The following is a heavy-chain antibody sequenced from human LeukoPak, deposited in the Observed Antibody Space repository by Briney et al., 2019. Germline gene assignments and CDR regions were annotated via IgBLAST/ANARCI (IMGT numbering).Heavy chain of an antibody. CDR3: TRDHGVGATDIDY. CDR2: ISYDGSNK. CDR1: GFTFSSYG. J-gene: IGHJ4*02. V-gene: IGHV3-30*03. Sequence: GGSLRLSCAASGFTFSSYGMHWVRQAPGKGLEWVAVISYDGSNKYYVDSVKGRFTISRDNAKNTLYLQVNSLRAEDTAVYYCTRDHGVGATDIDYWGQGAPVTVSS. D-gene: IGHD1-26*01.